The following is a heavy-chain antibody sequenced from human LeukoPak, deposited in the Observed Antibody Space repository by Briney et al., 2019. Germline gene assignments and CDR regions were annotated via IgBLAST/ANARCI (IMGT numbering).Heavy chain of an antibody. CDR1: RFTFSSYG. J-gene: IGHJ6*03. V-gene: IGHV3-30*02. Sequence: GGSLRLSCAASRFTFSSYGMHWVRQAPGKGLEWVAYIQYDGSNEQYADSVKGRFSISRDSSKNTLYLQMNSLRAEDTAVYYCAKDRCSNGVGCYYYYMDVWGKGTTVTISS. D-gene: IGHD2-8*01. CDR3: AKDRCSNGVGCYYYYMDV. CDR2: IQYDGSNE.